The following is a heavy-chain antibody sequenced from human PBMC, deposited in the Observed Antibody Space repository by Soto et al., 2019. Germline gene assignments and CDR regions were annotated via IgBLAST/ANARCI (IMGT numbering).Heavy chain of an antibody. CDR2: IIPFIGTT. CDR3: AIAYYYDSSGYYSNFDY. D-gene: IGHD3-22*01. CDR1: GYTFTSYG. J-gene: IGHJ4*02. Sequence: SVKVSCKASGYTFTSYGISWVRQAPGQGLEWMGWIIPFIGTTNYAQKFQSRVTITADESTSTAYMELSSLRSEDTAVYYCAIAYYYDSSGYYSNFDYWGQGTLVTVSS. V-gene: IGHV1-69*13.